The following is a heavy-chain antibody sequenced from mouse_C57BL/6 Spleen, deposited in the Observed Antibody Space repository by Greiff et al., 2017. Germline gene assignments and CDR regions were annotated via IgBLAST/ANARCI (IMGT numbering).Heavy chain of an antibody. V-gene: IGHV1-82*01. D-gene: IGHD2-3*01. J-gene: IGHJ2*01. CDR3: ARGDAYSDFAY. CDR2: IYPGDGDT. Sequence: VQLQESGPELVKPGASVKLSCKASGYAFSSSWMNWVKQRPGQGLEWIGWIYPGDGDTNYNGKFKGKATLTVDKSSSTAYMQLPSLTSEDSAVYFGARGDAYSDFAYWGQGTIVTVSS. CDR1: GYAFSSSW.